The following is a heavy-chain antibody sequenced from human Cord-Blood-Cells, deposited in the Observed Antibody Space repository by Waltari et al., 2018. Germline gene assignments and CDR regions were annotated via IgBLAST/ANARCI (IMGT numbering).Heavy chain of an antibody. V-gene: IGHV1-18*01. CDR2: ISAKKSNT. CDR1: GYTFTSYG. J-gene: IGHJ5*02. D-gene: IGHD2-8*02. CDR3: AGAGGDLLVVYAGWFDP. Sequence: QVQLVQSGAEVKKPGASVKVSCKASGYTFTSYGINWVRQAPGQGLEWMGWISAKKSNTSNAQKLPGRGTLTTDPSGNPAYMAGRVVGAQGTAVYYCAGAGGDLLVVYAGWFDPWVQGTLVTVSS.